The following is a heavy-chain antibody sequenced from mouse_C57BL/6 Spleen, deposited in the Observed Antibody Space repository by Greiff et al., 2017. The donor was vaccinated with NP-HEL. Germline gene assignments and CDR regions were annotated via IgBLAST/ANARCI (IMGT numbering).Heavy chain of an antibody. Sequence: EVQGVESGGDLVKPGGSLQLSCAASGFTFSSYGMSWVRQTPDKRLEWVATLSSGGSYTYYPDSVKGRFTISRDNAKNTLYLQMSSLKSEDTAMYYCARHYGSSQYYYAMDYWGQGTSVTVSS. D-gene: IGHD1-1*01. V-gene: IGHV5-6*01. CDR1: GFTFSSYG. J-gene: IGHJ4*01. CDR2: LSSGGSYT. CDR3: ARHYGSSQYYYAMDY.